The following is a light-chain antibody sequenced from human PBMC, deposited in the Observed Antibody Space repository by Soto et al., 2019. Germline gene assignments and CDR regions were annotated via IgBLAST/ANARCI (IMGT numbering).Light chain of an antibody. CDR3: LQDYGDSWT. CDR1: RDVGSD. J-gene: IGKJ1*01. Sequence: QMTQSPLSLSASAGGNIIIVCRASRDVGSDVSWYQQKPGQAPKLVIYAASNLYTGVPSRFSGRRSGTEFTLTISSLQPEDFASYYCLQDYGDSWTFGQGTKVDIK. CDR2: AAS. V-gene: IGKV1-6*01.